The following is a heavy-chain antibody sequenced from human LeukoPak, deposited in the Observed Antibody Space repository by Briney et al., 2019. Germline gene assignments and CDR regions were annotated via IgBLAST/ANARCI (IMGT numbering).Heavy chain of an antibody. J-gene: IGHJ3*02. CDR1: GFTFSSYA. CDR3: ARFHDYGDYKGAFDI. D-gene: IGHD4-17*01. V-gene: IGHV3-23*01. CDR2: ISGSGGST. Sequence: PGGSLRLSCAASGFTFSSYAMSWVRQAPGKGLEWVSGISGSGGSTYYADSVKGRFTISRDNSKNTLYLQMNSLRAEDTAVYYCARFHDYGDYKGAFDIWGQGTMVTVSS.